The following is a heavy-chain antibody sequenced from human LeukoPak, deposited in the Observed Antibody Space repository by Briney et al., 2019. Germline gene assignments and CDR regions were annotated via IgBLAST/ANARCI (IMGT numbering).Heavy chain of an antibody. CDR3: ARGGAARPDY. CDR2: ISSTSSTI. V-gene: IGHV3-48*01. Sequence: GGSLRLSCAASGFTFSSYGMDWVRQVPGKGLEWVSCISSTSSTINYADSVKGRFTISRDNAMNSLYLQMNSLRAEDTAMYYCARGGAARPDYWGQGTLFTVSS. J-gene: IGHJ4*02. CDR1: GFTFSSYG. D-gene: IGHD6-6*01.